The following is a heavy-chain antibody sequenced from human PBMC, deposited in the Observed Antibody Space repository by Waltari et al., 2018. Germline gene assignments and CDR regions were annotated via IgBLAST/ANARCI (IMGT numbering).Heavy chain of an antibody. D-gene: IGHD3-9*01. CDR3: ARGYPFRRPPPKLGYGFDI. V-gene: IGHV4-34*01. CDR2: INHSGST. J-gene: IGHJ2*01. CDR1: GGSFTSHF. Sequence: QVQLQQWGTGLLKPSETLSLTCAVYGGSFTSHFWSWIRQPPGMPPEWIGEINHSGSTNYNPSLQSRVTMSVDASKNQFSLRLKSVTAADTSVYYCARGYPFRRPPPKLGYGFDIWGRGTLVTVSA.